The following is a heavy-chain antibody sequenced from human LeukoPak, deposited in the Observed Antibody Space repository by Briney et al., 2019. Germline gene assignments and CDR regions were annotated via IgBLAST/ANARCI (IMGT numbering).Heavy chain of an antibody. Sequence: GGSLRLSCAASGFTFGDHYMDWVRQAPGKGLEWVGRTRNKANSYTTEYAASVKGRFTISRDDSKNSLYLQMNSLKTEDTAVYYCAREKLYGDYSFDPWGQGTLVTVSS. D-gene: IGHD4-17*01. V-gene: IGHV3-72*01. CDR3: AREKLYGDYSFDP. J-gene: IGHJ5*02. CDR1: GFTFGDHY. CDR2: TRNKANSYTT.